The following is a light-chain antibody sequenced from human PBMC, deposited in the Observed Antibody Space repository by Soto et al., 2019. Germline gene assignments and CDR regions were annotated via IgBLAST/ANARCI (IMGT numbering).Light chain of an antibody. CDR1: QSVSSY. CDR3: QQRSNWPPMYT. V-gene: IGKV3-11*01. J-gene: IGKJ2*01. Sequence: EIVLTQSPATLSLSPGERATLSCRASQSVSSYLAWYQQKPGQAPRLLIYDASNRATGIPARFSGSGSEPDFPLTISSLEPEDFAVYYCQQRSNWPPMYTVGQGTKLEIK. CDR2: DAS.